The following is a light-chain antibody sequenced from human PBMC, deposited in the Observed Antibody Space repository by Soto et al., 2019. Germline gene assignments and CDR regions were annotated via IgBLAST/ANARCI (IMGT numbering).Light chain of an antibody. CDR1: SSDIGGNNY. CDR3: SSNGGSYSEVV. V-gene: IGLV2-8*01. CDR2: EVT. Sequence: QSALTQPPSASGSPGQSVTISCTGTSSDIGGNNYVSWYQQHPGKAPKLMIYEVTKRPSGVPDRFSGSMSGNTASLTVSGLQAEDEADYYCSSNGGSYSEVVFGGGTKLPS. J-gene: IGLJ2*01.